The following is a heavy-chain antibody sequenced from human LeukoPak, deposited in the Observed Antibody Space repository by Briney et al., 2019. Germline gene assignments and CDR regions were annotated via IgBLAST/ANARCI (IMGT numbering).Heavy chain of an antibody. D-gene: IGHD2-2*01. CDR2: INPNSGAT. V-gene: IGHV1-2*02. CDR1: GYTFTDYY. J-gene: IGHJ5*02. CDR3: AREGDVVADVNWFDP. Sequence: GASVKVSCKASGYTFTDYYMHWVRQAPGQGPEWMGWINPNSGATNCAQKFQGRVTMTRDTSISTAYMDLSRLTSDDTAIYYCAREGDVVADVNWFDPWGQGALATVSS.